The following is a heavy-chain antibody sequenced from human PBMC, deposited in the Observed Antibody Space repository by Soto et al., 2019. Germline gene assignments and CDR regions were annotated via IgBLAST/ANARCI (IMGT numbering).Heavy chain of an antibody. CDR2: ISAYNGNT. D-gene: IGHD6-13*01. J-gene: IGHJ6*02. CDR1: GYTFTSCG. CDR3: ARAEYSSSWFSRYYYGMDV. V-gene: IGHV1-18*04. Sequence: ASVKVTCKASGYTFTSCGVSWVRQAPGQGLEWMGWISAYNGNTNYAQKLQGRVTMTTDTSTSTAYMELRSLRSDDTAVYYCARAEYSSSWFSRYYYGMDVWGQGTTVTVSS.